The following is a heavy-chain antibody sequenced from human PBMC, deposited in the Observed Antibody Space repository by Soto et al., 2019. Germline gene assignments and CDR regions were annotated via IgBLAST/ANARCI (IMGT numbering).Heavy chain of an antibody. CDR3: ARGRECFGGVRDY. CDR1: GGSISSGNYF. D-gene: IGHD3-10*01. CDR2: IYYSGST. J-gene: IGHJ4*02. Sequence: QVQLQESGPGLVKPSQTLSLTCTVSGGSISSGNYFWSWIRQHPGKVLEWIGYIYYSGSTNYNPSLKSRVTISGDTSKNQFSLNLSSVTAADTAVYYCARGRECFGGVRDYWGQGTLVTVSS. V-gene: IGHV4-31*03.